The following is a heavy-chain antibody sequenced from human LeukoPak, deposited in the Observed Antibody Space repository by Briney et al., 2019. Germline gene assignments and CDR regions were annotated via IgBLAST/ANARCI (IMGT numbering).Heavy chain of an antibody. CDR2: VSPSGSTP. CDR1: GFTFSRYA. CDR3: AKVDVRGFMYGFDS. V-gene: IGHV3-23*01. J-gene: IGHJ4*02. Sequence: PGGSLRLSCAASGFTFSRYAMSWVRQAPGKGLEWVSGVSPSGSTPYYAGSVKGRFTISKDNSKNTLYLQINSLSAEDTAVYYCAKVDVRGFMYGFDSWGQGTLVTVSS. D-gene: IGHD5-18*01.